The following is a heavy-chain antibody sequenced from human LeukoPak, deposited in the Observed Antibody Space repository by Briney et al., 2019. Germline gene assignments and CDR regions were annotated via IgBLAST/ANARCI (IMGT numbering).Heavy chain of an antibody. CDR2: INPSGGST. CDR3: AAGRGRANWFDP. Sequence: ASVKVSCKASGYTFSSYAMNWVRQAPGQGLEWMGIINPSGGSTSYAQKFQGRVTMTRDMSTSTVYMELSSLRSEDTAVYYCAAGRGRANWFDPWGQGTLVTVSS. J-gene: IGHJ5*02. V-gene: IGHV1-46*01. CDR1: GYTFSSYA. D-gene: IGHD3-16*01.